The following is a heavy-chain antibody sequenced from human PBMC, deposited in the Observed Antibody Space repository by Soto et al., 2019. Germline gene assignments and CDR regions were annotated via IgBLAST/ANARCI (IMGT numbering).Heavy chain of an antibody. J-gene: IGHJ4*02. CDR2: INVYNGNT. V-gene: IGHV1-18*04. D-gene: IGHD2-2*01. CDR1: GYTFTSNS. Sequence: ASVNVSFKASGYTFTSNSIGWVRPAPGQWLELMGWINVYNGNTKYAQKLQGRVTLTTDTYTSTAYMDLRSLTSDDTAVYYCARISSSSSCWLPDYLGQRTLVTV. CDR3: ARISSSSSCWLPDY.